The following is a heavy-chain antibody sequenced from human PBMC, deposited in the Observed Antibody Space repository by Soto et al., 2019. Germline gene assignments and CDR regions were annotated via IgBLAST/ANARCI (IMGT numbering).Heavy chain of an antibody. CDR2: ISGSGGST. J-gene: IGHJ4*02. Sequence: GGSLRLSCAASGFTFSSYAMSWVRQAPGKGLEWVSAISGSGGSTYYADSVKGRFTISRDNSKNTLSLQMNSLRAEDTAVYYCAKVGGPYCSGGSCYGSHWGQGTLVTVSS. CDR1: GFTFSSYA. D-gene: IGHD2-15*01. V-gene: IGHV3-23*01. CDR3: AKVGGPYCSGGSCYGSH.